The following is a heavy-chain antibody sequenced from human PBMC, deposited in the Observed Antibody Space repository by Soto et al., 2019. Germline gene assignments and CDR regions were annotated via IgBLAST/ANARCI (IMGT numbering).Heavy chain of an antibody. CDR3: ARDRYCSSTSCYGGDYFDY. Sequence: HPGGSLRFSCAASGFTFSSYEMNWVRQAPGKGLEWVSYISSSGSTIYYADSVKGRFTISRDNAKDSLYLQMNSLRAEDTAVYYCARDRYCSSTSCYGGDYFDYWGQGTPVTVSS. D-gene: IGHD2-2*01. J-gene: IGHJ4*02. CDR2: ISSSGSTI. V-gene: IGHV3-48*03. CDR1: GFTFSSYE.